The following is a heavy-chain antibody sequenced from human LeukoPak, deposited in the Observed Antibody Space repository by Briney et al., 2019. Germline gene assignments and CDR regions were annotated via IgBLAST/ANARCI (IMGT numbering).Heavy chain of an antibody. CDR1: GYTFTGYY. V-gene: IGHV1-2*02. CDR3: ARTIFWSGYPYFDY. D-gene: IGHD3-3*01. CDR2: INPNSGGT. J-gene: IGHJ4*02. Sequence: ASVKVSCKASGYTFTGYYMHWVRQAPGQGLEWMGWINPNSGGTNYTQKFQGRVTMTRDTSISTAYMELSRLRSDDTAVYYCARTIFWSGYPYFDYWGQGTLVTVSS.